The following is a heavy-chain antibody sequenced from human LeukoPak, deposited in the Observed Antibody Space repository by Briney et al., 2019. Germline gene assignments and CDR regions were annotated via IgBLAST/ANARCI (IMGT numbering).Heavy chain of an antibody. CDR1: GGSISSRSYY. CDR2: IYSSGST. V-gene: IGHV4-39*02. Sequence: PSETLSLTCTVSGGSISSRSYYWGWIRQPPGKGLEWIANIYSSGSTYQNPSLKSRVTISVDTSKTHFSLKLSSLTAADTALYYCGSQFYDSSGYYFQHWGQGTLVTVSS. D-gene: IGHD3-22*01. J-gene: IGHJ1*01. CDR3: GSQFYDSSGYYFQH.